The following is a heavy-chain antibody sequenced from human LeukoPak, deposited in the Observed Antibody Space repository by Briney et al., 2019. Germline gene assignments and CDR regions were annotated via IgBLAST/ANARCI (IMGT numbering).Heavy chain of an antibody. V-gene: IGHV3-23*01. J-gene: IGHJ4*02. CDR1: GFTFSSYG. Sequence: GTLRLSCAASGFTFSSYGMSWVRQAPGKGLEWVSAISGSGGSTYYADSVKGRFTISRDNAKNTVYLQMNSLRAEDTAVYYCARDRGSTEFDYWGQGTLVTVSS. CDR3: ARDRGSTEFDY. CDR2: ISGSGGST. D-gene: IGHD1-26*01.